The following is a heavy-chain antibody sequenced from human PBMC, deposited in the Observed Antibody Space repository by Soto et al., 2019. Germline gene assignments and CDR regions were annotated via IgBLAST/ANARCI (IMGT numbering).Heavy chain of an antibody. J-gene: IGHJ3*02. V-gene: IGHV4-34*01. Sequence: SETLSLTCAVYGGSFSGYYWSWIRQPPGKGLEWIGEINHSGSTNYNPSLKSRVTISVDTSKNQFSLKLSSVTAADTAVYYCAREGDTAMDDAFDIWGQGTMVTVSS. CDR3: AREGDTAMDDAFDI. CDR2: INHSGST. D-gene: IGHD5-18*01. CDR1: GGSFSGYY.